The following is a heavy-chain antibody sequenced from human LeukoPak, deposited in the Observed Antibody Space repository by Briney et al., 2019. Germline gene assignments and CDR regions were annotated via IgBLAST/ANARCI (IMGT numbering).Heavy chain of an antibody. CDR2: IYPGGSDT. J-gene: IGHJ3*02. CDR3: ARRRGGSAGHAFDI. Sequence: GESLKISCKGLGYDFSTYWNAWVRQRPGKGLEWLGIIYPGGSDTRNSPSFQGQVTISADKSISTAYLQWSSLQASDTAMYYCARRRGGSAGHAFDIWGQGTMVTVSS. CDR1: GYDFSTYW. D-gene: IGHD6-13*01. V-gene: IGHV5-51*01.